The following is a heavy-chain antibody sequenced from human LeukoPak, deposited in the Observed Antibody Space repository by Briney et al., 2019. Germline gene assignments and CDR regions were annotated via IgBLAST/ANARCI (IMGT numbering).Heavy chain of an antibody. Sequence: SETLSLTCAVYGGSFSGYYWSWIRQPPGKGLEWIGEINHSGSTNYNPSLKSRVTISVDTSKNQFSLKLSSVTAADTAVYYCARGIRQQLTQGKNNWFDPWGQGTLVTVSS. D-gene: IGHD6-13*01. CDR1: GGSFSGYY. V-gene: IGHV4-34*01. CDR2: INHSGST. CDR3: ARGIRQQLTQGKNNWFDP. J-gene: IGHJ5*02.